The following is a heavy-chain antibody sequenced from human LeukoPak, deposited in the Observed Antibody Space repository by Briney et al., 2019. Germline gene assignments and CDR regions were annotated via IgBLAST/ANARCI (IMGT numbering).Heavy chain of an antibody. CDR2: INWNGGST. D-gene: IGHD6-19*01. V-gene: IGHV3-20*04. J-gene: IGHJ4*02. CDR3: ARDGAPYSSGWYSVDY. Sequence: PGGSLRLSCAASGFTFDDYGMSWVRRAPGKGLEWVSGINWNGGSTGYADSVKGRFTISRDNAKNSLYLQMNSLRAEDTALYYCARDGAPYSSGWYSVDYWGQGTLVTVSS. CDR1: GFTFDDYG.